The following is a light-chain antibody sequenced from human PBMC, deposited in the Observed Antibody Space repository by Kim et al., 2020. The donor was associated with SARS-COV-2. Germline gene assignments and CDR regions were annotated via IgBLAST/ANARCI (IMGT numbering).Light chain of an antibody. V-gene: IGKV1-17*03. CDR3: LQHNTYPRLT. Sequence: SVGDRITIPCRASQGISNYLAWFQQKPGKAPKRLIYVASSLQSGVPSRFSGSASGTEFALTISSLQPEDFATYYCLQHNTYPRLTFGGGTKVDIK. CDR1: QGISNY. CDR2: VAS. J-gene: IGKJ4*01.